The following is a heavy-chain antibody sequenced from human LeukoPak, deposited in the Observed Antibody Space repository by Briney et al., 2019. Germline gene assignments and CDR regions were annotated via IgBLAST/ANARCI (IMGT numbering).Heavy chain of an antibody. J-gene: IGHJ3*02. D-gene: IGHD3-22*01. Sequence: SVKVSCKASRGTFSSYAISWVRQAPGQGLEWMGGIIPIFGTANYAQKFQGRVTITADESTSTAYMELSSLRSEDTAVYYCARPINYYDSSGARKDAFDIWGQGTMVTVSS. CDR1: RGTFSSYA. CDR3: ARPINYYDSSGARKDAFDI. CDR2: IIPIFGTA. V-gene: IGHV1-69*13.